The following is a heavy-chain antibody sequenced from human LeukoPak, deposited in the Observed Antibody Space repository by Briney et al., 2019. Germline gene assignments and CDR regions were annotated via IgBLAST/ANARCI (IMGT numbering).Heavy chain of an antibody. D-gene: IGHD2-2*01. Sequence: SQTLSLTCTVSGGSISSGDYYWSWIRQPPGKGLEWIGYIYYSGSTYYNPSLKSRVTISVDTPKNQFSLKLSSVTAADTAVYYCARGYCSSTSCYPANDAFDIWGQGTMVTVSS. J-gene: IGHJ3*02. CDR1: GGSISSGDYY. CDR2: IYYSGST. CDR3: ARGYCSSTSCYPANDAFDI. V-gene: IGHV4-30-4*08.